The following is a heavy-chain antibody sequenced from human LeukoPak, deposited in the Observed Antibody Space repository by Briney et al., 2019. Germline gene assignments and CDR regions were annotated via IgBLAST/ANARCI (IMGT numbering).Heavy chain of an antibody. CDR1: GYTFTSYG. J-gene: IGHJ3*02. D-gene: IGHD1-14*01. V-gene: IGHV1-18*01. CDR2: ISAYNGNT. CDR3: ARVRDLREPAFDI. Sequence: GASVKVSCKASGYTFTSYGISWVRQAPGQGLEWMGWISAYNGNTNYAQKLQGRVTMTTDTSTSTTYMELRSLRSDDAAVYYCARVRDLREPAFDIWGQGTMVTVSS.